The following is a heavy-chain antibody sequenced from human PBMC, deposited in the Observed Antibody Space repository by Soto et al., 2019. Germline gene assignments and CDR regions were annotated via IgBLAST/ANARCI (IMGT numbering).Heavy chain of an antibody. J-gene: IGHJ4*02. D-gene: IGHD2-15*01. CDR1: GFTFSSYA. V-gene: IGHV3-23*01. CDR2: ISGSGGST. Sequence: PGGSLRLSCAASGFTFSSYAMSWVRQAPGKGPEWVSAISGSGGSTYYADSVKGRFTIPRDNSKNTLYLQMDSLRAEDTAVYYCAKSRDAKWSGFSWGQGTLVTVSS. CDR3: AKSRDAKWSGFS.